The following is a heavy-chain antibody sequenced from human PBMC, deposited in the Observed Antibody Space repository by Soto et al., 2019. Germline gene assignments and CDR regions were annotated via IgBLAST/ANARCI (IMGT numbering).Heavy chain of an antibody. CDR2: ISGSGGST. J-gene: IGHJ6*03. Sequence: PGGSLRLSCAASGFTFSSYAMSWVRQAPGKGLEWVSAISGSGGSTYYADSVKGRFTISRDNSKNTLYLQMNSLRAEDTAVYYCAKDKMFLQFVYYYYMDVWGKGTTVTVSS. D-gene: IGHD3-3*01. CDR3: AKDKMFLQFVYYYYMDV. V-gene: IGHV3-23*01. CDR1: GFTFSSYA.